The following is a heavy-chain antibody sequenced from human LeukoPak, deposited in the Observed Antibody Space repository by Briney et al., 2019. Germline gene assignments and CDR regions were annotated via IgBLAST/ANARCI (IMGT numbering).Heavy chain of an antibody. CDR3: ATRTDYCSSTSCYSGLDY. CDR1: GGSFSGYY. D-gene: IGHD2-2*02. Sequence: PSETLSLTCAVYGGSFSGYYWSWIRQPPGKGLEWIGEINHSGSTNYNPSLKSRVTISVDTSKNQFSLKLSSVTAADTAVYYCATRTDYCSSTSCYSGLDYWGQGTLVTVSS. J-gene: IGHJ4*02. CDR2: INHSGST. V-gene: IGHV4-34*01.